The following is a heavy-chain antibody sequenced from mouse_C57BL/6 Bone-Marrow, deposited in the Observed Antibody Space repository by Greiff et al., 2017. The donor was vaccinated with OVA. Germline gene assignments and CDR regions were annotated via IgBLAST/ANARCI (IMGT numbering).Heavy chain of an antibody. CDR1: GYTFTSYW. CDR2: IDPSDSYT. D-gene: IGHD1-3*01. V-gene: IGHV1-69*01. J-gene: IGHJ2*01. Sequence: VQLQQPGAELVMPGASVKLSCKASGYTFTSYWMHWVKQRPGQGLEWIGEIDPSDSYTNYNQKFKGKSTLTVDKSSSTAYMQLSSLTSEDSAVYYCARELNYFDYWGQGTTLTVSS. CDR3: ARELNYFDY.